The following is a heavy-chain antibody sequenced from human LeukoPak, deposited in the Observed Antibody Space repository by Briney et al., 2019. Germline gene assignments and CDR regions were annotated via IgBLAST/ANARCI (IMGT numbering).Heavy chain of an antibody. V-gene: IGHV4-59*01. CDR3: ARDERLYYYGLDV. Sequence: PSETPSLTCTVSGGSISSYYWSWIRQPPGKGLEWVGYVYHTGSTNYNPSLKSRVTISVDTSKNQFSLKLSSVTAADTAVYYCARDERLYYYGLDVWGKGTTVTVSS. J-gene: IGHJ6*04. CDR2: VYHTGST. CDR1: GGSISSYY.